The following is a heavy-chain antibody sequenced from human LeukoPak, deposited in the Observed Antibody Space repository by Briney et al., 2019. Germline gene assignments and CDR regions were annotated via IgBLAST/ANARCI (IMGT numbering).Heavy chain of an antibody. CDR3: ARGQQQLGLDY. D-gene: IGHD6-13*01. CDR2: INHSGST. CDR1: GGSFSGCY. V-gene: IGHV4-34*01. J-gene: IGHJ4*02. Sequence: SETLSLTCAVYGGSFSGCYWSWIRQPPGKGLEWIGEINHSGSTNYNPSLKSRVTISVDTSKNQFSLKLSSVTAADTAVYYCARGQQQLGLDYWGQGTLVTVSS.